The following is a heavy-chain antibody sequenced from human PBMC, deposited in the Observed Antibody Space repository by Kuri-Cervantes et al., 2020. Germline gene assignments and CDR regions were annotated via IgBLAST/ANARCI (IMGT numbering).Heavy chain of an antibody. Sequence: GESLKISCAASGFTFSSYGMHWVRQAPGKGLEWVAFIRYDGNNKYYADSVKGRFTISRDNAKNSLYLQMNSLRAEDTAVYYCARIPRVADFDYWGQGTLVTVSS. CDR2: IRYDGNNK. CDR1: GFTFSSYG. V-gene: IGHV3-30*02. CDR3: ARIPRVADFDY. D-gene: IGHD6-19*01. J-gene: IGHJ4*02.